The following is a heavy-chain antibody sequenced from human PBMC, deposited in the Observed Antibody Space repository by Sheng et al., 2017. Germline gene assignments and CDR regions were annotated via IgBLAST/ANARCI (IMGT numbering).Heavy chain of an antibody. D-gene: IGHD5-18*01. J-gene: IGHJ4*02. CDR1: GFTFSSYW. Sequence: EVQLVESGGGLVQPGGSLRLSCAASGFTFSSYWMSWVRQAPGKGLEWVANIKQDGSEKYYVDSVKGRFTISRDNAKNSLYLQMNSLRAEDTAVYYCARDVYGIQLWVRGFDYWGQGTLVTVSS. CDR2: IKQDGSEK. V-gene: IGHV3-7*01. CDR3: ARDVYGIQLWVRGFDY.